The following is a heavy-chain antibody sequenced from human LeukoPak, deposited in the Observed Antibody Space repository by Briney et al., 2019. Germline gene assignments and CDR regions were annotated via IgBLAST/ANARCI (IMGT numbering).Heavy chain of an antibody. D-gene: IGHD3-22*01. V-gene: IGHV3-30-3*01. Sequence: GTSLRLSCAAAGFTFSNYAMHWVRQAPGKGLEWVAVISYDGTNEYYADSVKGRFTISRDNSKNTLYLQMDSLRGEDTAVYYCARSRGGTGFYCVDYWGQGTLVSVSS. CDR2: ISYDGTNE. J-gene: IGHJ4*02. CDR3: ARSRGGTGFYCVDY. CDR1: GFTFSNYA.